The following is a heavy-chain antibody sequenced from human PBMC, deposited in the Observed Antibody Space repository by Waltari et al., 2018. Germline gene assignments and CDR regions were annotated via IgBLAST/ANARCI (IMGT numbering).Heavy chain of an antibody. Sequence: EVQLLESGGGLVQPGGSLRLSCAASGITCRSDAMGGVRQAPGRGLEWVSAISGSVGSTYYADSVKGRFTISRDNSKNTLYLQMNSLRAEDTAVYYCAKPYYYDSSVDYWGQGTLVTVSS. CDR2: ISGSVGST. CDR3: AKPYYYDSSVDY. V-gene: IGHV3-23*01. J-gene: IGHJ4*02. CDR1: GITCRSDA. D-gene: IGHD3-22*01.